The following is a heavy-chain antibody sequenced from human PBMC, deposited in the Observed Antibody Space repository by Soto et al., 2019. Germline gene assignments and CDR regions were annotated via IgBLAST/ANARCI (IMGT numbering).Heavy chain of an antibody. CDR1: VYTFISYA. CDR2: INAGNGDI. J-gene: IGHJ4*02. Sequence: ASVKVSCKPSVYTFISYALHWVRQAPGQRLEWMGWINAGNGDILYSQKFQGRVTFSRDTSASTAYMELSNLRSEDTAVYYCARGLRKEQFDYWGQGTPVTVSS. V-gene: IGHV1-3*01. D-gene: IGHD5-12*01. CDR3: ARGLRKEQFDY.